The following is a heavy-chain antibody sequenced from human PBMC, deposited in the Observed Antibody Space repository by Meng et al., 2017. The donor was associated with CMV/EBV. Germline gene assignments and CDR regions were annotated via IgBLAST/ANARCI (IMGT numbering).Heavy chain of an antibody. J-gene: IGHJ5*02. CDR1: GGSISSYS. V-gene: IGHV4-4*07. D-gene: IGHD2-15*01. CDR2: IYTSGST. CDR3: ARSMVVAGDWFDP. Sequence: QLEQSVPGVAEPWKPLSLTWTVSGGSISSYSWNWIRRPAGKGLEWIGRIYTSGSTNCNPSLKSRVTMSVDTSKNQLSLKLSSVTAADTAVYSCARSMVVAGDWFDPWGQGTLVTVSS.